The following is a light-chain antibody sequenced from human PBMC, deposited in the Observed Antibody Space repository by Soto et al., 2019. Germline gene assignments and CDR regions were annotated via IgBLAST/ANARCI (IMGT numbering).Light chain of an antibody. J-gene: IGKJ4*01. V-gene: IGKV3-15*01. CDR1: QSVSRN. CDR3: QQYNNWPPRAT. Sequence: EIVMTQSPATLSVSPGERATLSCRASQSVSRNLAWYQQKPGQAPRLLIYGASTRATGIPARFSGSGSGTEFTLTISSLQSEDFAVYYCQQYNNWPPRATFGGGTKVEIK. CDR2: GAS.